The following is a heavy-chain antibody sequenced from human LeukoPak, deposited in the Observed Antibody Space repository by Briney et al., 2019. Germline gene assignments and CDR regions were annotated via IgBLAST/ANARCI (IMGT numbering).Heavy chain of an antibody. Sequence: GGSLRLSCAASGFTFSSYAMPWVRQAPGKGLEWVAVISYDGSNKYYADSVKGRFTISRDNSKNTLYLQMNSLRAEDTAVYYCARRYDSSGYYYYYYYGVDVWGQGTTVTVSS. CDR3: ARRYDSSGYYYYYYYGVDV. CDR2: ISYDGSNK. D-gene: IGHD3-22*01. V-gene: IGHV3-30-3*01. J-gene: IGHJ6*02. CDR1: GFTFSSYA.